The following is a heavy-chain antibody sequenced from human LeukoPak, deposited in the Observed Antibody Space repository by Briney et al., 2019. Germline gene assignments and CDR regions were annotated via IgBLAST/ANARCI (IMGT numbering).Heavy chain of an antibody. J-gene: IGHJ5*02. CDR3: ARDCGGDCPNWFDP. V-gene: IGHV1-69*05. CDR2: IIPIFGTA. Sequence: GASVKVSCXASGGTFSSYAISWVRQAPGQGLEWMGGIIPIFGTANYAQKFQGRVTITTDESTSTAYMELSSLRSEDTAVYYCARDCGGDCPNWFDPWGQGTLVTVSS. CDR1: GGTFSSYA. D-gene: IGHD2-21*02.